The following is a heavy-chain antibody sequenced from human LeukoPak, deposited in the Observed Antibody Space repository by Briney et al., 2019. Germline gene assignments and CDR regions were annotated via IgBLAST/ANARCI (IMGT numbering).Heavy chain of an antibody. J-gene: IGHJ6*03. CDR2: MNPNSGNT. Sequence: GASVKVSCKASGYTFTSYYMHWVRQAPGQGLEWMGWMNPNSGNTGYAQKFQGRVTITRNTSISTAYMELSSLRSEDTAVYYCARAGGSYYDYYYYYYMDVWGKGTTVTVSS. CDR1: GYTFTSYY. V-gene: IGHV1-8*03. D-gene: IGHD1-26*01. CDR3: ARAGGSYYDYYYYYYMDV.